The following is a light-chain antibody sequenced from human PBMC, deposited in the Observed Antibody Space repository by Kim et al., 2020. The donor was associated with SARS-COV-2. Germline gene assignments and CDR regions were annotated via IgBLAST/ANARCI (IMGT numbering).Light chain of an antibody. Sequence: SYELTQPPSVSVSPGQTASITCSGDKLGDKYACWYQQKPGQSPVLVIYQDSKRPSGIPERFSGSNSGNTATLTISGTQAMDEADYYCQAWDSRTEVVLGG. CDR1: KLGDKY. V-gene: IGLV3-1*01. CDR3: QAWDSRTEVV. J-gene: IGLJ2*01. CDR2: QDS.